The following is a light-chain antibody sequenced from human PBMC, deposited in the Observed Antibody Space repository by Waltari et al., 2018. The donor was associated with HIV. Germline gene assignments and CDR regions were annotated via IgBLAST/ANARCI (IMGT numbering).Light chain of an antibody. CDR3: CSYAGSSTLWV. CDR1: SSDVGSYNL. J-gene: IGLJ3*02. CDR2: EVS. Sequence: QSALTQPASVSGSPGQSITISCTGTSSDVGSYNLVSWYQQHPGKAPKLMIYEVSKRPSGVSNRFSGSKSGNTASLTISVLQAEDEADYYCCSYAGSSTLWVFGGGTKLTVL. V-gene: IGLV2-23*02.